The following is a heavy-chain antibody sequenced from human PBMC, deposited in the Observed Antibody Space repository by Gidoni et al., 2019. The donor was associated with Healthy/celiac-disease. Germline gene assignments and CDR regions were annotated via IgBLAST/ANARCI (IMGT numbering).Heavy chain of an antibody. CDR1: GGSFSGYY. V-gene: IGHV4-34*01. J-gene: IGHJ6*03. Sequence: QVQLQQWGAGLLKPSETLSLTCAVYGGSFSGYYWSWIRQPPGKGLEWIGEINHSGSTNYNPSLKSRVTISVDTSKNQFSLKLSSVTAADTAEYYCASGWTRGYYYMDVWGKGTTVTVSS. CDR3: ASGWTRGYYYMDV. CDR2: INHSGST. D-gene: IGHD3-10*01.